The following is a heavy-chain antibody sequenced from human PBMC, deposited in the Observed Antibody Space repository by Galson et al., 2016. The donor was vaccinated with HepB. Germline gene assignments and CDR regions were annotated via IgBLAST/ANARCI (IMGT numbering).Heavy chain of an antibody. CDR1: GFTFSNYA. CDR2: ISASDGST. J-gene: IGHJ4*02. CDR3: AKHRVGSGYDYFDY. V-gene: IGHV3-23*01. Sequence: LRLSCAASGFTFSNYAMTWVRQAPGKGLEWVSTISASDGSTYFADSVKGRFTISRDNFKNTLYLQMNSLRAEDTAAYYCAKHRVGSGYDYFDYWGQGTLVTVFS. D-gene: IGHD5-12*01.